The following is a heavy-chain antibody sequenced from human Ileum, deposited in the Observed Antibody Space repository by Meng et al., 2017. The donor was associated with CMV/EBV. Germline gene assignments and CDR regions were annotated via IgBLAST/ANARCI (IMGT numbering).Heavy chain of an antibody. CDR2: ISSGGSST. J-gene: IGHJ4*02. V-gene: IGHV3-11*04. CDR1: GFIFSDYY. CDR3: ARDSDGYSPFDY. Sequence: CAASGFIFSDYYMSWIRQAPGKGREWVSYISSGGSSTHYADSVKGRFTISRDNAKNSLYLQMNSLRAEDTAVYYCARDSDGYSPFDYWGQGTLVTVSS. D-gene: IGHD5-24*01.